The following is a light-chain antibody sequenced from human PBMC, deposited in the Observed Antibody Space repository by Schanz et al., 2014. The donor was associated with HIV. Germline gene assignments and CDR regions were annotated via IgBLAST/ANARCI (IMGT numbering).Light chain of an antibody. CDR3: QQYDSSPQIT. J-gene: IGKJ5*01. V-gene: IGKV3-15*01. Sequence: RVMTQSPDTLSMSPGERATLSCRASDNVATKLAWYQQKPAQAPRLLIYGASTRATGIPARFSGSGSGTEFTLTISRLEPEDSAVYYCQQYDSSPQITFGQGTRLEIK. CDR2: GAS. CDR1: DNVATK.